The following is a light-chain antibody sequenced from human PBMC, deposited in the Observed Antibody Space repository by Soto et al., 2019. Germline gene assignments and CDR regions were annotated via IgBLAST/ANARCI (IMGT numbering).Light chain of an antibody. CDR1: QSISSSY. Sequence: EIVLTQSPGTLSLSPGERATLSCRASQSISSSYLAWYQQRPGQAPRLLIFGASYRATGIPDRFSGSGSGTDFTLTISRLEPEDFAVYYCQQYSRSPSEFTFGPGTKVDSK. J-gene: IGKJ3*01. CDR2: GAS. V-gene: IGKV3-20*01. CDR3: QQYSRSPSEFT.